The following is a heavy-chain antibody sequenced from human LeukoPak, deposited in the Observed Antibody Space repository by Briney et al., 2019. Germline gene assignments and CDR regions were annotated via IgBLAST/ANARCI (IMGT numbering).Heavy chain of an antibody. CDR3: AKDSEYCGGDCN. V-gene: IGHV3-30*18. D-gene: IGHD2-21*02. CDR2: MSYDGSNK. Sequence: GGSLRLSCATSGFTFSTYVMHWVRQAPGKGLEWVAVMSYDGSNKYYADSVKGRFTISRDNSKNTVYLQMNSLRAEDTAVYYCAKDSEYCGGDCNWGQGTLVTVSS. J-gene: IGHJ4*02. CDR1: GFTFSTYV.